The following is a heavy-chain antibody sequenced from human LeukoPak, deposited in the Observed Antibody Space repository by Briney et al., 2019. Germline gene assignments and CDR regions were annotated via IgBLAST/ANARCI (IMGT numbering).Heavy chain of an antibody. V-gene: IGHV4-61*02. Sequence: SQTLSLTCTVSGGSISSGNHYFSWIRQPAGKGLEWIGRINTTENTNDNPSLKSRVTMSVDTSKNQFSLKLGSVTAADTAVYYCASGSRSGWFGPWGQGTMVTVSS. CDR2: INTTENT. CDR3: ASGSRSGWFGP. D-gene: IGHD5-12*01. CDR1: GGSISSGNHY. J-gene: IGHJ5*02.